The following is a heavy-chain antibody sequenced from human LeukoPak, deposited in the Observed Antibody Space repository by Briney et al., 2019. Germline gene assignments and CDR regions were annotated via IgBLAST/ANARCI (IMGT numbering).Heavy chain of an antibody. Sequence: SETLSLTCTVSDGSITNDDWSWVRQPPGKGLEFIGHVHYGGTANYKPSLRSRVTISIATSKQQFFLKLKSVTAADTAVYYCARGYGDFRVEGRYFHSWGQGTLVTVSS. CDR2: VHYGGTA. V-gene: IGHV4-59*01. CDR3: ARGYGDFRVEGRYFHS. D-gene: IGHD4-17*01. CDR1: DGSITNDD. J-gene: IGHJ4*02.